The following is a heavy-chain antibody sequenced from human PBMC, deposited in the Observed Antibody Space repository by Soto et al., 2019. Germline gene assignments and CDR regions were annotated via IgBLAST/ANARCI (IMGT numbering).Heavy chain of an antibody. CDR2: IYYSGST. J-gene: IGHJ4*02. CDR1: GGSISSYY. V-gene: IGHV4-59*08. D-gene: IGHD6-19*01. Sequence: SETLSLTCTVSGGSISSYYWSWIRQPPGKGLEWIGYIYYSGSTNYNPSLKSRVTISVDTSKNQFSLKLSSVTAADTAVYYCARSRQWPTYYFDYWGQGTLVTVSS. CDR3: ARSRQWPTYYFDY.